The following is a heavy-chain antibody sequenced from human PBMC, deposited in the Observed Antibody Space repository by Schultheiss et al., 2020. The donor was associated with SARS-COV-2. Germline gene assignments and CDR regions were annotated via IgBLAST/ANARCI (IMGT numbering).Heavy chain of an antibody. Sequence: ASVKVSCKASGYTFTSYAMHWVRQAPGQRLEWMGWINAGNGNTNYAQKLQGRVTMTEDTSTDTAYMELSSLRSEVTAVYYCATGDCSGGSCYSSGYYYYGMDVWGQGTTVTVSS. D-gene: IGHD2-15*01. V-gene: IGHV1-3*01. CDR3: ATGDCSGGSCYSSGYYYYGMDV. CDR2: INAGNGNT. J-gene: IGHJ6*02. CDR1: GYTFTSYA.